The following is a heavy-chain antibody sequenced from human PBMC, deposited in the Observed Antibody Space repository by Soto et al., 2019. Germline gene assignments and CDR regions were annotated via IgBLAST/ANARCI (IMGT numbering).Heavy chain of an antibody. CDR2: INHSGST. Sequence: PSETLSLTCAVYGGSFSGYYWSWIRQPPGKGLEWIGEINHSGSTNYNPSLKSRVTISVDTSKNQFPLKLSSVTAADTAVYYCARGSDDSSGYGDYWGQGTLVTV. D-gene: IGHD3-22*01. J-gene: IGHJ4*02. V-gene: IGHV4-34*01. CDR3: ARGSDDSSGYGDY. CDR1: GGSFSGYY.